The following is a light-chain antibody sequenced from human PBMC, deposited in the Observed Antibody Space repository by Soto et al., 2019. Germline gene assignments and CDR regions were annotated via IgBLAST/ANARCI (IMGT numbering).Light chain of an antibody. CDR1: QSISTH. J-gene: IGKJ1*01. Sequence: DIQITQSPSSLSASVGDRVTLTCRASQSISTHLNWYQQKPGVAPKILIYAASYLESGVPSRFSGSGSETDFTLTISSLQPEDFATYYCQQTFSSPRMFGQGTKV. CDR2: AAS. V-gene: IGKV1-39*01. CDR3: QQTFSSPRM.